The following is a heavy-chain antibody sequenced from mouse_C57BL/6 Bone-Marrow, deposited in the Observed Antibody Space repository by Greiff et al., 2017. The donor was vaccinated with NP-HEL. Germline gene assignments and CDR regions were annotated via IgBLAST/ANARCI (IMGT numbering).Heavy chain of an antibody. CDR1: GFSLSTFGMG. V-gene: IGHV8-8*01. Sequence: QVTLKVSGPGILQPSQTLSLTCSFSGFSLSTFGMGVGWIRQPSGKGLEWLAHIWWDDDRYYNPALKSRLSISKDPSKNQVFLQLDNVDTADTATYYCARSYYGSSYDFDYWGQGTTLTVSS. D-gene: IGHD1-1*01. J-gene: IGHJ2*01. CDR2: IWWDDDR. CDR3: ARSYYGSSYDFDY.